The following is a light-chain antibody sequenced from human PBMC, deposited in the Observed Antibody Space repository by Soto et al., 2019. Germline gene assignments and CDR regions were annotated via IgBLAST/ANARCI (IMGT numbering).Light chain of an antibody. CDR3: CSYAGSGTVV. V-gene: IGLV2-23*02. Sequence: QSALTQPASVSGSPGQSITISCTGSSSDVGTYNLVSWYQHHPGKAPKLMISEVIKRPSGVSNRFSGSKSGNTASLTISGLQAEDEADYYCCSYAGSGTVVFGGGTKLTVL. CDR2: EVI. J-gene: IGLJ2*01. CDR1: SSDVGTYNL.